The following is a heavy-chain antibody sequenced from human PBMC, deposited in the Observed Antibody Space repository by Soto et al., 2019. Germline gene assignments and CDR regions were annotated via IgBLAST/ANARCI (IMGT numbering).Heavy chain of an antibody. CDR3: ARDQSSGYYYGLEGFDY. Sequence: LSLTCTVSGGSISSYYWSWIRQPPGKGLEWIGYIYYSGSTNYNPSLKSRVTISVDTSKNQFSLKLSSVTAADTAVYYCARDQSSGYYYGLEGFDYWGQGTLVTVSS. V-gene: IGHV4-59*01. CDR2: IYYSGST. CDR1: GGSISSYY. J-gene: IGHJ4*02. D-gene: IGHD3-22*01.